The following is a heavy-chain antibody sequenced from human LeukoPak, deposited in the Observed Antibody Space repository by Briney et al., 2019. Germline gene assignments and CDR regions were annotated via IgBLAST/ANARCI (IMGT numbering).Heavy chain of an antibody. Sequence: GVSLRLSCAASGFIFSGHGMHWVRQAPGKGLEWVAFIRYDGSDKYYADSVKGRFTISRDNSENTLYLQMSSLRPEDTAVYYXXKDSYXXXXXCPXXYYYMDVWGKGTTVTVS. CDR2: IRYDGSDK. V-gene: IGHV3-30*02. CDR1: GFIFSGHG. J-gene: IGHJ6*03. CDR3: XKDSYXXXXXCPXXYYYMDV. D-gene: IGHD2-21*01.